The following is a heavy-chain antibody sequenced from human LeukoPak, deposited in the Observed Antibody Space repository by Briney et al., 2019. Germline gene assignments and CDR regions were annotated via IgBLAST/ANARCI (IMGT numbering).Heavy chain of an antibody. CDR1: GFTFSSYS. D-gene: IGHD3-10*01. V-gene: IGHV3-21*01. Sequence: GGSLRLSCAASGFTFSSYSMNWVRQAPGKGLEWVASIRGSSSYVYYADSVKGRFTISRDNAKNSLFLQMNNLSAEDTAVYYCARTKATLWFGESWGQGTLVTVSA. CDR3: ARTKATLWFGES. J-gene: IGHJ5*02. CDR2: IRGSSSYV.